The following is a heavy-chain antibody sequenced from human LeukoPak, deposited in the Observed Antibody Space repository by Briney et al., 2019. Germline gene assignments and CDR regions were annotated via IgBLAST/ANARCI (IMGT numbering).Heavy chain of an antibody. CDR3: ARRTTGDDY. J-gene: IGHJ4*02. V-gene: IGHV3-48*03. CDR1: GFTFSNCE. Sequence: PRGSLRLSCAASGFTFSNCEMNWVRQAPGRGLEWVSHISSSGLTMYYADSVKGRFTISRDNAKNSLYLQMNSLRAEDTGVYYCARRTTGDDYWGQGTLVTVSS. D-gene: IGHD4-17*01. CDR2: ISSSGLTM.